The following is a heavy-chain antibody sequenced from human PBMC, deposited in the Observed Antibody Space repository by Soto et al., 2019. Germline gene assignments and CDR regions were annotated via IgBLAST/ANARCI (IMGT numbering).Heavy chain of an antibody. CDR1: GYTFTGDY. CDR3: AREFTSSSAWFDP. D-gene: IGHD6-6*01. CDR2: INPNSGDT. Sequence: ASVKVSCKASGYTFTGDYIHWVRQAPGQGLEWMGWINPNSGDTNYAQKFQGRVTITRDKSISTAYMELSRLTSDDTAVFYCAREFTSSSAWFDPWGQGTLVTVSS. V-gene: IGHV1-2*02. J-gene: IGHJ5*02.